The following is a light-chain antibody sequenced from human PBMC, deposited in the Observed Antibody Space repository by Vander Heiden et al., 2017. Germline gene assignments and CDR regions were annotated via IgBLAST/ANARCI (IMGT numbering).Light chain of an antibody. CDR1: SSNIGSYT. CDR3: AAWDDTLNGVV. Sequence: QSVLTQPPSASWSPGQRVTISCSGSSSNIGSYTVNWYQQLPGTGPKLLIYTDDPRPSGVPDRFSGSKSGTSASLAISGLQSEDEADYHCAAWDDTLNGVVFGGGTKLSVL. CDR2: TDD. V-gene: IGLV1-44*01. J-gene: IGLJ2*01.